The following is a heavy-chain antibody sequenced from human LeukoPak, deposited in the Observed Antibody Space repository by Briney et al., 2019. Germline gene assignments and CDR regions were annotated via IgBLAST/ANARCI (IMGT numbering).Heavy chain of an antibody. CDR2: ISSSSTYI. CDR3: AREAPAGFRGYNFDY. D-gene: IGHD5-12*01. J-gene: IGHJ4*02. Sequence: GGSLRLSCAASGFTFSGYTMNWVRQAPGKGLEWVSSISSSSTYIYYADSVKGRFTISRDNAKNSLFLQMSSLRVEDTAIYYCAREAPAGFRGYNFDYWGQGTLITFAS. CDR1: GFTFSGYT. V-gene: IGHV3-21*01.